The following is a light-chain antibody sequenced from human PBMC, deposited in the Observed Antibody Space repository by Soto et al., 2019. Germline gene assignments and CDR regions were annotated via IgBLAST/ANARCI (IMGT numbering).Light chain of an antibody. V-gene: IGKV3-20*01. CDR1: QSVSSNY. CDR2: GAS. J-gene: IGKJ1*01. CDR3: RNNGCSPRGT. Sequence: EIVLTQSPGTLSLSPGERATLSCWASQSVSSNYLAWYQQKPGQAPRLLIYGASSRATGIPDRFSGSGSGTDFTLTISRLEPYASPVYYCRNNGCSPRGTFSQGTKM.